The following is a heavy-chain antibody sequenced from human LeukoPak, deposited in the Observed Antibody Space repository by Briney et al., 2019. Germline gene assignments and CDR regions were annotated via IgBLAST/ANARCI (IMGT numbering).Heavy chain of an antibody. Sequence: ASVKVSCKASGYTFTGYYMHWVRQAPGQGLEWMRWINPNSGGTNYAQKFQGRVTMTRDTSISTAYMELSRLRSDDTAVYYCAREMRGPRVVGATTLAYWGQGTLVTVSS. CDR2: INPNSGGT. CDR1: GYTFTGYY. J-gene: IGHJ4*02. CDR3: AREMRGPRVVGATTLAY. V-gene: IGHV1-2*02. D-gene: IGHD1-26*01.